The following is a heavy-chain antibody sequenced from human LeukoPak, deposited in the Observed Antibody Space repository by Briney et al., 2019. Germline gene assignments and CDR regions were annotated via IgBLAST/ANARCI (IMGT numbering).Heavy chain of an antibody. V-gene: IGHV4-39*01. CDR3: ARQTIVVVEVGWFDP. J-gene: IGHJ5*02. D-gene: IGHD2-2*01. Sequence: SETLSLTCTVSGGSISSSSYYWGWIRQPPGKGLEWIGSIYYSESTHYNPSLKSRGTISVDTSKNQFSLRLSSVTAADTAVYYCARQTIVVVEVGWFDPWGQGTLVTVSS. CDR1: GGSISSSSYY. CDR2: IYYSEST.